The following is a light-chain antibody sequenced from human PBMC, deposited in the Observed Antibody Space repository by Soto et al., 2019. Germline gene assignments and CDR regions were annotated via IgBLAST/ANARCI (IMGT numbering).Light chain of an antibody. Sequence: EIVMTQSPATLSVSPGERATLSCRASQSVSSNLAWYQQKPGQAPRLLIYGASTRATGIPARFSGSGSGTDFTLTISRLEPEDSAVYYCQQRGKWPSTFGPGTKVDI. CDR1: QSVSSN. CDR3: QQRGKWPST. CDR2: GAS. J-gene: IGKJ2*02. V-gene: IGKV3-15*01.